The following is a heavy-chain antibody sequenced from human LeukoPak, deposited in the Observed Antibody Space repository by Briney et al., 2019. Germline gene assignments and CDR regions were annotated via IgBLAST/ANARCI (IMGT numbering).Heavy chain of an antibody. V-gene: IGHV3-21*03. CDR1: GFTFSSYR. CDR2: ISTSSSSK. D-gene: IGHD4-11*01. Sequence: GGSLRLSCAVSGFTFSSYRMSWVRQAPGKGLEWVSSISTSSSSKYYADSVKGRFTVSRDNAKNSLDLQMNSLRSEDTAVYYCSTLTSRGLSDSWGQGTLVTVSS. J-gene: IGHJ4*02. CDR3: STLTSRGLSDS.